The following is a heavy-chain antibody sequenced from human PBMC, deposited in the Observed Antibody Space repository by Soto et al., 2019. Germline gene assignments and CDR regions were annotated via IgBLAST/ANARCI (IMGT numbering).Heavy chain of an antibody. Sequence: PGGSLRLSCAASGFTFSGSAMHWVRQASGKGLEWVGRIRSKGNSYATAYAASVKGRFTISRDDSKNTAYLQMNSLKTEDTAVYYCTRLLSGAFDIWGQGTMVTVSS. CDR1: GFTFSGSA. J-gene: IGHJ3*02. V-gene: IGHV3-73*01. D-gene: IGHD1-26*01. CDR3: TRLLSGAFDI. CDR2: IRSKGNSYAT.